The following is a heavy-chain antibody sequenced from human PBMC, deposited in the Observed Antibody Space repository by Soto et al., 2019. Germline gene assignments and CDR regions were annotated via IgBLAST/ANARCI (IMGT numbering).Heavy chain of an antibody. J-gene: IGHJ5*02. D-gene: IGHD6-13*01. CDR2: IYYSGST. V-gene: IGHV4-31*03. CDR1: GGSISSGGYY. Sequence: CTVSGGSISSGGYYWSWIRQHPGKGLEWIGYIYYSGSTYYNPSLKSRVTISVDTSKNQFSLKLSSVTAADTAVYYCARASRGSSWSLNWFDPWGQGTLVTVSS. CDR3: ARASRGSSWSLNWFDP.